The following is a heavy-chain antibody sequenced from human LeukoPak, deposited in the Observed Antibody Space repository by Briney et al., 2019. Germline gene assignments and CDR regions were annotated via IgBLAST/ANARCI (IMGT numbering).Heavy chain of an antibody. V-gene: IGHV4-39*07. CDR2: IYHSGST. J-gene: IGHJ2*01. Sequence: SETLSLTCTVSGGSISSSSYYWGWIRQPPGKGLEWIGEIYHSGSTNYNPSLKSRVTISVDKSKNQFSLKLSSVTAADTAVYYCARVSSRYFDLWGRGTLVTVSS. CDR3: ARVSSRYFDL. CDR1: GGSISSSSYY.